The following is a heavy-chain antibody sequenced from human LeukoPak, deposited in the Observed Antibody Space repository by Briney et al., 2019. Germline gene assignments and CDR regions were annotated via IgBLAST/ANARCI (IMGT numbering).Heavy chain of an antibody. CDR1: GYTFTGYY. V-gene: IGHV1-2*02. CDR2: INPNSGGT. Sequence: ASVKVSCKASGYTFTGYYMHWVRQAPGQGLEWMGWINPNSGGTNYAQKFQGRVTMTRDTSISTAYMELSRLRSDDTAVYYFATLWSGDLLIEKGDYWGREPLVTVSS. D-gene: IGHD3-10*01. J-gene: IGHJ4*02. CDR3: ATLWSGDLLIEKGDY.